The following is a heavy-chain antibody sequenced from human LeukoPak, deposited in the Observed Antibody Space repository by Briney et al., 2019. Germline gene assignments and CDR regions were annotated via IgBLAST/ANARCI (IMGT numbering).Heavy chain of an antibody. CDR2: INHSGST. CDR1: GGSFSGYY. Sequence: SETLSLTCAVYGGSFSGYYWSWIRQPPGKGLEWIGEINHSGSTNYNPSLKSRVTISVDTSKNQFSLKLSSVTAADTAVYYCAVSTRGYSSGGWFDPWGQGTLVTVSS. J-gene: IGHJ5*02. D-gene: IGHD6-19*01. V-gene: IGHV4-34*01. CDR3: AVSTRGYSSGGWFDP.